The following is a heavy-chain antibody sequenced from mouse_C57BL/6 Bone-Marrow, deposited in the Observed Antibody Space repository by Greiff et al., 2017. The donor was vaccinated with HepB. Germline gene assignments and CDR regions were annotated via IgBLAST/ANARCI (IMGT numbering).Heavy chain of an antibody. CDR2: ISDGGSYT. V-gene: IGHV5-4*03. CDR1: GFTFSSYA. J-gene: IGHJ2*01. CDR3: ARVRNDNYPYFDY. D-gene: IGHD2-1*01. Sequence: EVKLVESGGGLVKPGGSLKLSCAASGFTFSSYAMSWVRQTPEKRLEWVATISDGGSYTYYPDNVKGRFTISRDNAKNNLYLQMSHLKSEDTAMYSCARVRNDNYPYFDYWGQGTTLTVSS.